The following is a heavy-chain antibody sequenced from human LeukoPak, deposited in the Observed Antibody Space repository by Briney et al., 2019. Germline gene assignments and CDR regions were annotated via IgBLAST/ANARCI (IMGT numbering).Heavy chain of an antibody. CDR3: ARDGWNYFPLDF. CDR2: ISSATGHT. D-gene: IGHD1-7*01. V-gene: IGHV3-11*06. Sequence: PGGSLRLSCEVSGLTFSDYYMSWIRQAPGKGLGWISYISSATGHTNYADSVKGRFTISRDDAKNSLYLQLTSLRVEDTAVYYCARDGWNYFPLDFWGQGTLVTVSS. CDR1: GLTFSDYY. J-gene: IGHJ4*02.